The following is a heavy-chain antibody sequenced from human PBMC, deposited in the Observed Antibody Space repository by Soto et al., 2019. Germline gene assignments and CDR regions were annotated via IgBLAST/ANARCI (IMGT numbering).Heavy chain of an antibody. D-gene: IGHD2-2*01. CDR3: ARDRAPFIVVVPAAKGWFDP. CDR2: ISAYNGNT. V-gene: IGHV1-18*01. J-gene: IGHJ5*02. CDR1: GYTFTSCG. Sequence: ASEKVSSEASGYTFTSCGISWVRQAPGQGLKRMGWISAYNGNTNYAQKLQGRVTMTTDTSTSTAHMELRSLRSDDTAVYYCARDRAPFIVVVPAAKGWFDPWGQGTLVTVSS.